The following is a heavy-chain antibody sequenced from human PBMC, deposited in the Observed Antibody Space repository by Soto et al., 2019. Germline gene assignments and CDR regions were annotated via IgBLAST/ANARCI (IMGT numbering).Heavy chain of an antibody. CDR1: GGSISSYY. D-gene: IGHD3-3*01. J-gene: IGHJ5*02. CDR2: IYTSGST. V-gene: IGHV4-4*07. CDR3: ARDPGDYDFWSGSNWFDP. Sequence: PSETLSLTCTVSGGSISSYYWSWIRQPAGKGLEWIGRIYTSGSTNYNPSLKSRVTMSVDTSKNQFSLKLSSVTAADTAVYYCARDPGDYDFWSGSNWFDPWGQGTQVTVSS.